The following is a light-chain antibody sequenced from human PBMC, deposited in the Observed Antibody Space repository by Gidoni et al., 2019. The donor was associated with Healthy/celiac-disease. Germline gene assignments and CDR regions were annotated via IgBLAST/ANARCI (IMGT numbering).Light chain of an antibody. CDR2: DAS. CDR1: QSLSSY. CDR3: QQRSNWPPGYT. Sequence: DIVLTQSPATLSLSPGERATLSCRASQSLSSYLAWYQQIPGQAPRLLIYDASNRPTGIPARFSGSGSGTDFTLTISSLVPEDFAVYFCQQRSNWPPGYTFGQGTKLEIK. J-gene: IGKJ2*01. V-gene: IGKV3-11*01.